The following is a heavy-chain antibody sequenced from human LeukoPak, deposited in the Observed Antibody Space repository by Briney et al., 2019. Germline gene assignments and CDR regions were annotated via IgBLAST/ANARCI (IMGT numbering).Heavy chain of an antibody. CDR3: ARGEFYYDL. D-gene: IGHD3-16*01. V-gene: IGHV1-18*04. CDR2: ISTFNGYT. CDR1: GYIFTSNS. Sequence: ASVKVSCKPPGYIFTSNSISWVRQAPGQGLEWMGWISTFNGYTNYAKNLQGRVTMTRDTSTRTVYMEMRNMRSDDTAVYYCARGEFYYDLWGQGTLVTVSS. J-gene: IGHJ4*02.